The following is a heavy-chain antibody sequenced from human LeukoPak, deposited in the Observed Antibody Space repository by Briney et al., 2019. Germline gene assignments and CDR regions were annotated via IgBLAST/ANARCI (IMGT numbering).Heavy chain of an antibody. J-gene: IGHJ5*02. Sequence: SEPLSLTCSVSGGSISSGSYLWRWIRQPAGKGLGWIGRIYTSGSTNYNPSLKSRVTISVDTSKNQFSLKLSSVTAADTAVYYCARGLCGGDCYWVGWFDPWGQETLVTVSS. CDR1: GGSISSGSYL. D-gene: IGHD2-21*02. CDR2: IYTSGST. CDR3: ARGLCGGDCYWVGWFDP. V-gene: IGHV4-61*02.